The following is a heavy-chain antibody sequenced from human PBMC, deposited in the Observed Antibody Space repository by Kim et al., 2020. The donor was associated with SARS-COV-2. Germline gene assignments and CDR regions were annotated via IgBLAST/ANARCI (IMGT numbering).Heavy chain of an antibody. J-gene: IGHJ4*02. CDR1: GGSFSGYY. V-gene: IGHV4-34*01. CDR2: INHSGST. D-gene: IGHD3-10*01. CDR3: ARVYGPGVRGVIRQGVPPPDFDY. Sequence: SETLSLTCAVYGGSFSGYYWSWIRQPPGKGLEWIGEINHSGSTNYNPSLKSRVTISVDTSKNQFSLKLSSVTAADTAVYYCARVYGPGVRGVIRQGVPPPDFDYWGQGTLVTVSS.